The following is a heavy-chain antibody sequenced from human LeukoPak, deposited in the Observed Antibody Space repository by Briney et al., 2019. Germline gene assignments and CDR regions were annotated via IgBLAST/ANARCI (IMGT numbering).Heavy chain of an antibody. J-gene: IGHJ4*01. V-gene: IGHV4-59*01. CDR2: IYYSGST. CDR1: GGSISSYY. CDR3: ARTYGGQFDY. Sequence: SETLSLTCTVSGGSISSYYWSWIRQPPGKGLEWIGYIYYSGSTNYNPSLKSRVTISVDTSKNQFSLKLSSVTAADTAVYYCARTYGGQFDYWGHGTLVTVSS. D-gene: IGHD4-23*01.